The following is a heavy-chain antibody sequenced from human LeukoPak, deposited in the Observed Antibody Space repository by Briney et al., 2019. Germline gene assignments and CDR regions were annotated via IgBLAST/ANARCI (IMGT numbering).Heavy chain of an antibody. J-gene: IGHJ4*02. Sequence: GGSLRLSCAASGFTFSTYWMSWVRQAPGKGLEWVANIKKDGSEKYYMDSVKGRFTFSRDNAENSLYLQMNSLRAEDTAVYYCAREGVHCSGRSCLKAYWGQGTQVTVSS. CDR2: IKKDGSEK. CDR1: GFTFSTYW. V-gene: IGHV3-7*03. D-gene: IGHD2-15*01. CDR3: AREGVHCSGRSCLKAY.